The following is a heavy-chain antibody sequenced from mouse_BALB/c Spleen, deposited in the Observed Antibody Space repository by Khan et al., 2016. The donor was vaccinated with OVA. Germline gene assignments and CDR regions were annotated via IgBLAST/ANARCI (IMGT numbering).Heavy chain of an antibody. CDR3: ARDGSRYNYAMDY. Sequence: VQLKESGPGLVKPSQSLSLTCTVTGYSITSDYAWNWIRQFPGNKLEWMGYISSSGSTYYNPALKSRIPITRDTSKNQFFLQLNSVTTEDTATYYCARDGSRYNYAMDYWGQGTSVTVSS. CDR2: ISSSGST. J-gene: IGHJ4*01. D-gene: IGHD2-3*01. V-gene: IGHV3-2*02. CDR1: GYSITSDYA.